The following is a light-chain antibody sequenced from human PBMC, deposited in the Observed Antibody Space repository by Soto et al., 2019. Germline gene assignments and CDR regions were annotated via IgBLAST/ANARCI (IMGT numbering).Light chain of an antibody. CDR2: EVR. CDR3: SSYRSSTTFV. Sequence: QSVLTQPASVSGSPGQSITISCNGSSSDVGAYNYVSWYQQYPGKAPKFIIFEVRKRPSGVSNRFSGSKSGDTASLTISGLQADDAADYYCSSYRSSTTFVFGTGTKGTVL. V-gene: IGLV2-14*01. J-gene: IGLJ1*01. CDR1: SSDVGAYNY.